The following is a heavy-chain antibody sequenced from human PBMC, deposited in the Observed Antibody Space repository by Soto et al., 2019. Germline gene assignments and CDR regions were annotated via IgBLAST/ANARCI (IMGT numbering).Heavy chain of an antibody. D-gene: IGHD6-13*01. Sequence: GGSLRLSCAASGFTFSSYSMNWVRQAPGKGLEWVSSISSSSSYIYYADSVKGRFTISRDNAKNSLYLQMNSLRAEDTAVYYCARDLGAAGYDAFDIWGQGTMVT. V-gene: IGHV3-21*01. CDR1: GFTFSSYS. CDR2: ISSSSSYI. J-gene: IGHJ3*02. CDR3: ARDLGAAGYDAFDI.